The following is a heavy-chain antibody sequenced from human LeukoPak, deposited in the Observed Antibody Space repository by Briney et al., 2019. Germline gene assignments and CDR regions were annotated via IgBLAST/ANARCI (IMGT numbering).Heavy chain of an antibody. CDR3: AKEGAVTTNHLFDY. CDR2: ISVSGAGT. CDR1: GFTFSSYA. V-gene: IGHV3-23*01. Sequence: GGSLRLSCAASGFTFSSYAMGWVRQAPGKGLEWVSAISVSGAGTYYADSVKGRFTISRDNYKNTLYLKMNSVRDEDTDVYYCAKEGAVTTNHLFDYWGQGTLVTVSS. D-gene: IGHD4-17*01. J-gene: IGHJ4*02.